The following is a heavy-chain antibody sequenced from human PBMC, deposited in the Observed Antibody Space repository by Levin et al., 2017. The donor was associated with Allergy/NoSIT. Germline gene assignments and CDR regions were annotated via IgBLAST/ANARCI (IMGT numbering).Heavy chain of an antibody. CDR1: GYSFTSYW. J-gene: IGHJ6*03. CDR2: IYPGDSDT. Sequence: ASVKVSCQGSGYSFTSYWIGWVRQMPGKGLEWMGIIYPGDSDTRYSRSFQGQVTISADKSISTAYLQWSSLKASGTAIYYCARRGTRDYYYYMDVWGKGTTVTVSS. V-gene: IGHV5-51*01. CDR3: ARRGTRDYYYYMDV. D-gene: IGHD1-1*01.